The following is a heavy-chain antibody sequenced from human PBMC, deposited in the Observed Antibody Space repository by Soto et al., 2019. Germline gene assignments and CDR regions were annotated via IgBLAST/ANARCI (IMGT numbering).Heavy chain of an antibody. CDR1: GYDFFKYN. V-gene: IGHV1-46*01. CDR2: INPNGGYK. J-gene: IGHJ4*02. D-gene: IGHD2-21*02. CDR3: TRADSDVVILPDVRPLFDL. Sequence: QVQLVQSGAEVKKPGASVKVSCKTSGYDFFKYNMHWVRQAPGQGLEWMGVINPNGGYKRHAQKFHGRVIMTRDTSSTLVYMELSGLTSADTAMYYCTRADSDVVILPDVRPLFDLWGQGALVTVSS.